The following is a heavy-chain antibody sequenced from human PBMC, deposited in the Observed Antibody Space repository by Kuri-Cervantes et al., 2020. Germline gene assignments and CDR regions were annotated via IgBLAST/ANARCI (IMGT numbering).Heavy chain of an antibody. V-gene: IGHV3-23*01. Sequence: GESLKISCAGSGFTFSSYAMSWVRQAPGKGLEWVSAISGSGGSTYYADSVKGRFTISRDNSKNTLYLQMNSLRAEDTAVYYCAKEEGYCSSTSCYFTPSWGQGTLVTVSS. CDR2: ISGSGGST. D-gene: IGHD2-2*01. CDR3: AKEEGYCSSTSCYFTPS. CDR1: GFTFSSYA. J-gene: IGHJ5*02.